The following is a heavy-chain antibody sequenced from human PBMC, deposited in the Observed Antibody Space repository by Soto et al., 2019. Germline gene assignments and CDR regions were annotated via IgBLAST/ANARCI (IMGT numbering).Heavy chain of an antibody. CDR2: IYYSGST. D-gene: IGHD4-17*01. V-gene: IGHV4-31*03. Sequence: SETLSLTCTVSGGSISSGGYYWSWIRQHPGKGLEWIGYIYYSGSTYYNPSLKSRVTISVDTSKNQFSLKLSSVTAADTAVYYCARAPYDYGDSYYFDYWGQGTLVTVS. J-gene: IGHJ4*02. CDR1: GGSISSGGYY. CDR3: ARAPYDYGDSYYFDY.